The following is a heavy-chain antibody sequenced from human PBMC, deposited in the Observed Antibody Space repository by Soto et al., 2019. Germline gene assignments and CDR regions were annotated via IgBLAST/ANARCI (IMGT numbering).Heavy chain of an antibody. J-gene: IGHJ4*02. CDR3: ARTAGYSSGWYLGSEYYFDY. Sequence: ASVKVSCKASGYTFTGYYMHWVRQAPGQGLEWMGWINPNSGGTNYAQKFQGRVTMTRDTSISTAYMEPSRLRSDDTAVYYCARTAGYSSGWYLGSEYYFDYWGQGTLVTVSS. D-gene: IGHD6-19*01. CDR1: GYTFTGYY. CDR2: INPNSGGT. V-gene: IGHV1-2*02.